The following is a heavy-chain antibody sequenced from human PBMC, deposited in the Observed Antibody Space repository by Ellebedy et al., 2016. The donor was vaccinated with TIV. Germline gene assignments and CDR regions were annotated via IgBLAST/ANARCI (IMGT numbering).Heavy chain of an antibody. CDR2: ISDTSI. CDR1: GFVFSSYT. Sequence: GESLKISCAASGFVFSSYTMNWVRQAPGKGLEWVSFISDTSIYYADAVEGRFTISSDNAKNSLYLQMTSLRAEDTAVYYCARGGGCFGDSCYYADFWGQGTLVTVSS. D-gene: IGHD2-21*01. V-gene: IGHV3-21*01. CDR3: ARGGGCFGDSCYYADF. J-gene: IGHJ4*02.